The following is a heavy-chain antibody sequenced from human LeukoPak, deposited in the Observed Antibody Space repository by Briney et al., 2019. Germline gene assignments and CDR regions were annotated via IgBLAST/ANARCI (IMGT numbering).Heavy chain of an antibody. Sequence: SETLSLTCTVSGGSISSYYWSWIRQPPGKGLEGIGYIYYSGSTNYNPSLKSRVTISVDTSKNQFSLKLSAVTAADTAVYYCARGGLWLGEFQHDAFDIWGQGTMVTVSS. CDR2: IYYSGST. J-gene: IGHJ3*02. V-gene: IGHV4-59*01. D-gene: IGHD3-10*01. CDR3: ARGGLWLGEFQHDAFDI. CDR1: GGSISSYY.